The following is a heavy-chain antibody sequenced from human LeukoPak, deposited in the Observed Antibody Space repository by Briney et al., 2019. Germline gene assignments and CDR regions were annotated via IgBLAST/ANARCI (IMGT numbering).Heavy chain of an antibody. Sequence: PGGSLRLSCAASGFTFDDYGMSWVRQAPGKGLEWVSGINWNGGSTGYADSVKGRFTISRDNAKNSLHLQMNSLRAEDTALYYCARRGYDFWSGYSTGETYYFDYWGQGTQVTVSS. CDR1: GFTFDDYG. CDR3: ARRGYDFWSGYSTGETYYFDY. CDR2: INWNGGST. J-gene: IGHJ4*02. D-gene: IGHD3-3*01. V-gene: IGHV3-20*04.